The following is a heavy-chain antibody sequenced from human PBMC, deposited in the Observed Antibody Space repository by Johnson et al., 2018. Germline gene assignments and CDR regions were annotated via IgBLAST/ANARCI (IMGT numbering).Heavy chain of an antibody. CDR3: AGAFDI. CDR1: GFTFSDYN. Sequence: VQLVESGGGLVQXGGSLRLXCAASGFTFSDYNMNWVRQAPGKGLEWVSYIGSSSNTIYYADSVKGRFTISRDNAKNSLYLQMNSLRAEDTAGYYRAGAFDIWGQGTMVTVSS. CDR2: IGSSSNTI. V-gene: IGHV3-48*01. J-gene: IGHJ3*02.